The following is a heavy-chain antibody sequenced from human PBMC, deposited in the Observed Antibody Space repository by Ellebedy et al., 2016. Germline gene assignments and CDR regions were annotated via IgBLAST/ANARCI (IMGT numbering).Heavy chain of an antibody. V-gene: IGHV3-23*01. Sequence: GESLKISXAASGFTFSIYAMSWVRQAPGKGLEWVSSISDSSGRTYYADSVKGRFTISRDNSKNTVFLQMNRLRAEDTAVYYCAKDRDDSSGRYYNYGMDVWGQGTTVTVSS. CDR3: AKDRDDSSGRYYNYGMDV. CDR1: GFTFSIYA. J-gene: IGHJ6*02. CDR2: ISDSSGRT. D-gene: IGHD3-22*01.